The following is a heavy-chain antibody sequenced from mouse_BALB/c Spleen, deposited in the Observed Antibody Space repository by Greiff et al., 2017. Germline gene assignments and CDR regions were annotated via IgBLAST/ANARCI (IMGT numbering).Heavy chain of an antibody. CDR2: ISYSGST. CDR1: GDSITSGY. CDR3: ARYYYYGSSYFDY. V-gene: IGHV3-8*02. Sequence: EVQLQQSGPSLVKPSQTLSLTCSVTGDSITSGYWNWIRKFPGNKLEYMGYISYSGSTYYNPSLKSRISITRDTSKNQYYLQLNSVTTEDTATYYCARYYYYGSSYFDYWGQGTTLTVSS. D-gene: IGHD1-1*01. J-gene: IGHJ2*01.